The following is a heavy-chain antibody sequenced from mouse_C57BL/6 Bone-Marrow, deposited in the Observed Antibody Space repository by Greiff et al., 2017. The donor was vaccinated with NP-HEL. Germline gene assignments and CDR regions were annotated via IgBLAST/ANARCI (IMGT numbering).Heavy chain of an antibody. Sequence: QVQLQQPGAELVKPGASVKLSCKASGYTFTSYWMHWVKQRPGQGLEWIGMIHPNSGSTNYNEKFKSKATLTVDKSSSTAYMQLSSLTSEDSAVYYCARASPLLSRHFDVWGKGTTVTVSS. CDR1: GYTFTSYW. CDR3: ARASPLLSRHFDV. CDR2: IHPNSGST. J-gene: IGHJ1*03. D-gene: IGHD2-10*01. V-gene: IGHV1-64*01.